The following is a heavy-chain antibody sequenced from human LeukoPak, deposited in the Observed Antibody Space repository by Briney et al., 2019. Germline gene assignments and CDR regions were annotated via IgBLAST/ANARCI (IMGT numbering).Heavy chain of an antibody. Sequence: ASVKVSCKASGGTFSSYTISWVRQAPGQGLEWMGGIIPIFGTANYAQKFQGRVTITADESTSTAYMELSSLISEDTAVYYCARDEEEYCSSTSCYTGFDYWGQGTLVTVSS. CDR2: IIPIFGTA. CDR1: GGTFSSYT. J-gene: IGHJ4*02. D-gene: IGHD2-2*02. CDR3: ARDEEEYCSSTSCYTGFDY. V-gene: IGHV1-69*01.